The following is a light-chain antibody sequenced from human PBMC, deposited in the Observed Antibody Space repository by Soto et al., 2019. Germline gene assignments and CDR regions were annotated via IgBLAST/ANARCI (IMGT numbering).Light chain of an antibody. CDR3: QQRSNWPIT. CDR2: DAS. Sequence: EIVLTQSPATLSLSPGNRATLSCRASQSVSSYLAWYQQKPGQAPRLLIYDASNRATGIPARFSGSGSGTDSPLTISSLEPEDFAVYYWQQRSNWPITFGQGTRLEIK. J-gene: IGKJ5*01. V-gene: IGKV3-11*01. CDR1: QSVSSY.